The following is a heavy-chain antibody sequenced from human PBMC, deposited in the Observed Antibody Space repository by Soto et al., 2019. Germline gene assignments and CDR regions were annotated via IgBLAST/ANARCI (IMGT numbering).Heavy chain of an antibody. V-gene: IGHV5-10-1*03. J-gene: IGHJ6*02. CDR3: ARSLAYCTGGTCYKGYGMDV. CDR1: GFTVTRHW. D-gene: IGHD2-8*02. CDR2: IDPSDSYT. Sequence: DVQLVQSGAEVKKPGESLRISCNGTGFTVTRHWISWVRQMPGGCLEWMGKIDPSDSYTNYSPSFQGHVTISADKSINTAYLQWSGLQASDTAMYYCARSLAYCTGGTCYKGYGMDVWGQGTTVIVSS.